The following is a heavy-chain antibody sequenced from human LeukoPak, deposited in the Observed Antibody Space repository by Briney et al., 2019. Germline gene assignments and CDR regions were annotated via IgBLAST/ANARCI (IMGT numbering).Heavy chain of an antibody. D-gene: IGHD3-22*01. Sequence: ASVKVSCKASGCTFTSYGISWVRQAPGQGLEWMGWISAYNGNTNYAQKLQGRVTMTTDTSTSTAYMELRSLRSDDTAVYYCARKLTYYYDSSGTNLDYWGQGTLVTVSS. CDR1: GCTFTSYG. CDR3: ARKLTYYYDSSGTNLDY. J-gene: IGHJ4*02. V-gene: IGHV1-18*01. CDR2: ISAYNGNT.